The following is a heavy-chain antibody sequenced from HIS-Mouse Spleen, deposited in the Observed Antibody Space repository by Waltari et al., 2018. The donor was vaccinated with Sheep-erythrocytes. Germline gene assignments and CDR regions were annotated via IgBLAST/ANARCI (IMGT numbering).Heavy chain of an antibody. CDR1: GGSISSSSYY. Sequence: QLQLQESGPGLVKPSETLSLTCTVSGGSISSSSYYWGWIRQPPGKGLEWIGSIYYSGSTYYNPSLKRRVTISVDTSKNQFSLKLSSVTAADTAVYYCARGRMTTVTPWDYWGQGTLVTVSS. CDR2: IYYSGST. J-gene: IGHJ4*02. D-gene: IGHD4-4*01. CDR3: ARGRMTTVTPWDY. V-gene: IGHV4-39*01.